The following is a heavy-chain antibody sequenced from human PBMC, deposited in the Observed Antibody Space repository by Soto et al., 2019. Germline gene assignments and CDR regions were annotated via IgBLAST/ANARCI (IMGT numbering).Heavy chain of an antibody. CDR3: ARATFWRYDFWSGYYPYYYYYMDV. Sequence: PSETLSLTCTVSGGSISSSSYYWGWIRKPPGKGMEWIGEINHSGSTNYNPSLKSRVTISVDTSKNQFSLKLCSVTAADTAVYYCARATFWRYDFWSGYYPYYYYYMDVWGKGATVTV. V-gene: IGHV4-39*07. J-gene: IGHJ6*03. D-gene: IGHD3-3*01. CDR2: INHSGST. CDR1: GGSISSSSYY.